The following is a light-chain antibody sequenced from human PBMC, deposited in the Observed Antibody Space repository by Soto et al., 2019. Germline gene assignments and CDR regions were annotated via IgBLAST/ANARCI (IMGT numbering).Light chain of an antibody. J-gene: IGKJ2*01. CDR3: RHFYT. CDR1: QDIRRY. V-gene: IGKV1-9*01. CDR2: DAS. Sequence: DIQLTQSPTFLSASAGDRVSITCRASQDIRRYLVWHQQKPGKAPNLLIYDASSLQTGVPSRFSGSGSGTEFTLTITSLQPEDFATYYCRHFYTFGQGTKLEIK.